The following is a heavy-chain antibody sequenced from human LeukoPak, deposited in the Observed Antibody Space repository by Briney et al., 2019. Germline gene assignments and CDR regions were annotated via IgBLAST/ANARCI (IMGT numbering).Heavy chain of an antibody. CDR3: ASTRSPYGVPDAFDI. D-gene: IGHD4-17*01. Sequence: SSETLSLTCTVSGGSISSGGYYWSWIRQHPGKGLEWIGYIYYSGSTYYNPSLKSQVTISVDTSKNQFSLKLSSVTAADTAVYYCASTRSPYGVPDAFDIWGQGTMVAVSS. CDR2: IYYSGST. CDR1: GGSISSGGYY. J-gene: IGHJ3*02. V-gene: IGHV4-31*01.